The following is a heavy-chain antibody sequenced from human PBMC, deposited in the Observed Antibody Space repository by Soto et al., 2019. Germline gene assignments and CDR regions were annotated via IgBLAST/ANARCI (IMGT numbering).Heavy chain of an antibody. V-gene: IGHV1-3*01. Sequence: GASVKVSCKASGYTFTSYAMHWVRQAPGQRLGWMGWINAGNGNTKYSQKFQGRVTITRDTSASTAYMELSSLRSEDTAVYYCARTYYDFWSGYPHFDYWGQGTLVTVS. CDR1: GYTFTSYA. D-gene: IGHD3-3*01. J-gene: IGHJ4*02. CDR3: ARTYYDFWSGYPHFDY. CDR2: INAGNGNT.